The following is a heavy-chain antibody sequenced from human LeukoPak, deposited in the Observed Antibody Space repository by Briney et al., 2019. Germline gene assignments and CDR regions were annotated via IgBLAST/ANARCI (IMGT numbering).Heavy chain of an antibody. Sequence: SVKVSCKASAGTFSSYAISWVRQAPGQGLEWMGGIIPIFGTANYAQKFQGRVTITADESTSTAYMELSSLRSEDTAVYYCARGGNDYVWGSYRYLGAFDIWGQGTMVTVSS. J-gene: IGHJ3*02. D-gene: IGHD3-16*02. CDR3: ARGGNDYVWGSYRYLGAFDI. CDR2: IIPIFGTA. CDR1: AGTFSSYA. V-gene: IGHV1-69*01.